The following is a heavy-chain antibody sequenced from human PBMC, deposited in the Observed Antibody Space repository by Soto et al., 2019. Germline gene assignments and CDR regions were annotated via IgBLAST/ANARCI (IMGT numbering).Heavy chain of an antibody. D-gene: IGHD5-12*01. CDR2: ISDTGSG. CDR3: ARAHSGYDPLGMDV. CDR1: VGSAISGSSS. Sequence: QVQLQESGPGLVKPSETLSLTCTVSVGSAISGSSSWTWIRQPPGKGLEWVGCISDTGSGDYNPSLKSRVTISVHTSKRQFSLRLNSVTAADTAVYYCARAHSGYDPLGMDVWGQGTTVTVSS. J-gene: IGHJ6*02. V-gene: IGHV4-61*01.